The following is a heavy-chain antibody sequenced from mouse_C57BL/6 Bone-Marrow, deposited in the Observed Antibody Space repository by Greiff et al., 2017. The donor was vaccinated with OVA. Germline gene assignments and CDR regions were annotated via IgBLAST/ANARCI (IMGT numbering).Heavy chain of an antibody. CDR2: IWSDGST. D-gene: IGHD4-1*02. Sequence: VKLMESGPGLVAPSQSLSITCTVSGFSLTSYGVHWVRQPPGKGLEWLVVIWSDGSTTYNSALKSRLSISKDNSKSQVFLKMNSLQTDDTAMYYCARHESSTGAWFAYWGQGTLVTVSA. V-gene: IGHV2-6-1*01. CDR3: ARHESSTGAWFAY. CDR1: GFSLTSYG. J-gene: IGHJ3*01.